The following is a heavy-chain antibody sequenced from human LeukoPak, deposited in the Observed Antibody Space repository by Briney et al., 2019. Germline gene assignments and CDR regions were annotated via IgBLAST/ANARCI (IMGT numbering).Heavy chain of an antibody. Sequence: SETLSLTCTVSGGSISSSSYYWGWIRQPPGKGLGGIGSIYYSGSTYYNPSLKSRVTISVDTSTLQFSLKLSSVTAADTAVYYCARVMITFGGVIATNLHFDYWGQGTLVTVSS. CDR2: IYYSGST. V-gene: IGHV4-39*07. CDR3: ARVMITFGGVIATNLHFDY. J-gene: IGHJ4*02. CDR1: GGSISSSSYY. D-gene: IGHD3-16*02.